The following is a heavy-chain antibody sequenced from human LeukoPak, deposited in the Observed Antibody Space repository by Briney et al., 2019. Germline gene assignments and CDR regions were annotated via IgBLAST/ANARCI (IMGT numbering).Heavy chain of an antibody. V-gene: IGHV5-51*01. Sequence: GESLKISCKGSGYSFTSYWIGWVRQMPGKGLEWMGIIYPGDSDTRYSPSFQGQVTISADKSISTAYPQWSSLKASDTAMYYCARQAHIAAAGTGNYYYYMDVWGKGTTVTVSS. CDR2: IYPGDSDT. CDR3: ARQAHIAAAGTGNYYYYMDV. CDR1: GYSFTSYW. D-gene: IGHD6-13*01. J-gene: IGHJ6*03.